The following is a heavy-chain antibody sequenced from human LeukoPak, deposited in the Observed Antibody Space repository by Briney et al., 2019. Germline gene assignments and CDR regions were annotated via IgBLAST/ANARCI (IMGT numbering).Heavy chain of an antibody. CDR2: IYASGST. V-gene: IGHV4-61*02. Sequence: SETLSLTCTVSGGSISSGSYYWNWIRQPAGKGLEWIGRIYASGSTNYNPSLKSRVTISIDTSKNQFSLKLSSVTAADTAVYYCARGGPDYGDYGYWGQGTLVTVSS. J-gene: IGHJ4*02. CDR3: ARGGPDYGDYGY. D-gene: IGHD4-17*01. CDR1: GGSISSGSYY.